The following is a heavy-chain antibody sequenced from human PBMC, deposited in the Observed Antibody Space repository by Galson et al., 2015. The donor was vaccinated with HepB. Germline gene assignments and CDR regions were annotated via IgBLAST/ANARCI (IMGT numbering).Heavy chain of an antibody. V-gene: IGHV5-51*03. CDR1: GYSFTNYW. J-gene: IGHJ4*02. CDR3: ARLGGKGSKLTGSIYFDY. Sequence: QSGAEVKKPGESLKISCKGSGYSFTNYWIAWVRQMPEKGLEWMGIIYPDDSDVKYSPSFQGQVTISADKSISTAYLQWSSLKASDTAMYYCARLGGKGSKLTGSIYFDYWGQGTLVTASS. CDR2: IYPDDSDV. D-gene: IGHD3-9*01.